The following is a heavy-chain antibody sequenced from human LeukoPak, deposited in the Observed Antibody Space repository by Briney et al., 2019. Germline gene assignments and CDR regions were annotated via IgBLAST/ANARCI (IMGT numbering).Heavy chain of an antibody. CDR2: ISSSSSTI. D-gene: IGHD3-10*01. CDR3: ALRGKGSWFDP. Sequence: GGSLRLSCAASGFTFSSYSMNWVRQAPGKRLEWVSYISSSSSTIYYADSVKGRFTISRDNAKNSLYLQMNSLRAEDTAVYYCALRGKGSWFDPWGQGTLVTVSS. CDR1: GFTFSSYS. J-gene: IGHJ5*02. V-gene: IGHV3-48*04.